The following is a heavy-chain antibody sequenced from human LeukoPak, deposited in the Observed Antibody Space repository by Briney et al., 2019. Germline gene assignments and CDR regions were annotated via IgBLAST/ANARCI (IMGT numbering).Heavy chain of an antibody. V-gene: IGHV3-21*01. Sequence: GGSLRLSCAASGFTFSSYSMNWVRQAPGEGLEWVSSISSSSSFIYYADSVKRGFTIFRDNAKNSLYLQMNSLRAEDTAVYYCARDLISDSYDAFDIWGQGTMVTVSS. D-gene: IGHD2-21*02. CDR3: ARDLISDSYDAFDI. J-gene: IGHJ3*02. CDR1: GFTFSSYS. CDR2: ISSSSSFI.